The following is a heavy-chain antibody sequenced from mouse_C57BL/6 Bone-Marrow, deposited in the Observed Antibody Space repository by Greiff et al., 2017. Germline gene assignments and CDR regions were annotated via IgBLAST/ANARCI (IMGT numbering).Heavy chain of an antibody. CDR1: GFTFSDYG. J-gene: IGHJ4*01. CDR3: ARQRWDCYAMDY. V-gene: IGHV5-15*01. D-gene: IGHD4-1*01. Sequence: EVMLVESGGGLVQPGGSLKLSCAASGFTFSDYGMAWVRQAPRKGPEWVAFIRNLAYSIYYAETVPGRFTISRENAKNTLYLEMSSLRSEDTAMYYCARQRWDCYAMDYWGQGTSVTVSS. CDR2: IRNLAYSI.